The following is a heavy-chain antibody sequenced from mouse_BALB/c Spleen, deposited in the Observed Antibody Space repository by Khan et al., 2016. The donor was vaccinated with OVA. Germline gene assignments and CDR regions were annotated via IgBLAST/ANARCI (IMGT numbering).Heavy chain of an antibody. J-gene: IGHJ3*01. Sequence: DVHLVESGGDLVKTGGSLKLSCAASGFTFSTYGMSWVRQTPDKRLEWVATISSGGHYTYYIDSVKGRFTISRDNAENSLYLQMTSLRSEDTAMYYCARLAYYYNSEGFAYWGQGTLVTVSA. D-gene: IGHD1-1*02. CDR3: ARLAYYYNSEGFAY. CDR2: ISSGGHYT. V-gene: IGHV5-6*01. CDR1: GFTFSTYG.